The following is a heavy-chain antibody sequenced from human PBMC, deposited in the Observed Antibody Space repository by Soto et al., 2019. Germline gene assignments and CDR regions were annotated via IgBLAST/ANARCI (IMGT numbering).Heavy chain of an antibody. D-gene: IGHD4-17*01. Sequence: TLSLPCTVSGGSISSGDYYWSWIRQPPGKGLEWIGYIYYSGSTYYNPSLKSRVTISVDTSKNQFSLKLSSVTAADTAVYYCARGLGPYGDYAGHYWGPGPLVTVS. J-gene: IGHJ4*02. CDR2: IYYSGST. CDR1: GGSISSGDYY. CDR3: ARGLGPYGDYAGHY. V-gene: IGHV4-30-4*01.